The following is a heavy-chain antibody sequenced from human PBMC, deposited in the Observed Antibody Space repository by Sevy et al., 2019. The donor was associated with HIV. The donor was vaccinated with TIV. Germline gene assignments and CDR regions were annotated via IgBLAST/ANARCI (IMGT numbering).Heavy chain of an antibody. Sequence: GGSLRLSCAASGFTFSDYAMHWVRHTQGKGLKWVAVISYDGINKNYADSVKGRFTLSRDNSKNTLSLQMNSPRTEDTAVYYCARDRSTRWINYYFDYWGQRTLVTVSS. V-gene: IGHV3-30-3*01. CDR3: ARDRSTRWINYYFDY. J-gene: IGHJ4*02. D-gene: IGHD2-2*01. CDR1: GFTFSDYA. CDR2: ISYDGINK.